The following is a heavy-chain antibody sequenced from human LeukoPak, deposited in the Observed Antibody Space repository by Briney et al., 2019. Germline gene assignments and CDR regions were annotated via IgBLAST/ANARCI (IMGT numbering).Heavy chain of an antibody. CDR3: AKGGYCSSSSCYYGWFEP. D-gene: IGHD2-2*01. CDR1: GFSFSSYA. CDR2: ISAGGSGT. V-gene: IGHV3-23*01. Sequence: PGGSLRLSCAASGFSFSSYAMRWVRQAPGKGLEWVSNISAGGSGTYYADSVKGRFTISRDNSKNTFYLQMNSLRAEDTAAYYCAKGGYCSSSSCYYGWFEPWGQGTLVTVSS. J-gene: IGHJ5*02.